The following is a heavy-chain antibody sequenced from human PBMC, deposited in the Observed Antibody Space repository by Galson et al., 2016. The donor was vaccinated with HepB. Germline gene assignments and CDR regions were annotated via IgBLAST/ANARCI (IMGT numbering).Heavy chain of an antibody. D-gene: IGHD2-21*01. CDR3: AGDGNCGGDCYLAA. Sequence: ETLSLTCSVSGSSMTSSKWWSWLRQAPGKRIEWIGEVYHGGSTNYSPSFKSRVRISVDRSKNQLSVTLSSVTAADTAFYYCAGDGNCGGDCYLAAWGLGILVTVSS. CDR1: GSSMTSSKW. V-gene: IGHV4-4*02. J-gene: IGHJ5*02. CDR2: VYHGGST.